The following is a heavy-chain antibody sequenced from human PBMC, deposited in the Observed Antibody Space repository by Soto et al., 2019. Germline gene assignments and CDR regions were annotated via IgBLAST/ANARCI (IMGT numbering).Heavy chain of an antibody. CDR3: ARDGRAFSIFGETMDV. J-gene: IGHJ6*02. CDR1: GYTFTNYA. D-gene: IGHD3-3*01. V-gene: IGHV1-18*01. CDR2: ISAYSGDT. Sequence: VQLLQSGGEVRKPGASVKVSCKTSGYTFTNYAINWVRQAPGQGLQWMGWISAYSGDTKYAQRFQDRLTVTTDPSTTTDYMELRSLRSDDTAVYYCARDGRAFSIFGETMDVWGQGTTVTVSS.